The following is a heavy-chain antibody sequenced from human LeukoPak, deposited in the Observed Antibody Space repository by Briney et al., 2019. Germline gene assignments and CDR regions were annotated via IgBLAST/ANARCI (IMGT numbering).Heavy chain of an antibody. CDR2: IYPGDSET. D-gene: IGHD6-6*01. CDR3: ARQTEGIAARFAFDI. V-gene: IGHV5-51*01. CDR1: GYIFTTYC. Sequence: ESLKISCQGSGYIFTTYCIAWVRQMPGKGLEWMGIIYPGDSETRYSPSFQGQVTISADRSLNTAFLQWSSLKASDTAMYYCARQTEGIAARFAFDIWGQGTMVTVSS. J-gene: IGHJ3*02.